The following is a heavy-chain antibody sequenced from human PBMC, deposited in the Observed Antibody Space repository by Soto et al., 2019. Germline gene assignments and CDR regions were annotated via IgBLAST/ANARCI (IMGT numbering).Heavy chain of an antibody. D-gene: IGHD2-2*01. CDR2: MNPNSGNT. J-gene: IGHJ6*03. CDR3: ARRALVPAADYYYMDV. Sequence: ASVKVSCKASGYGFTSYDINWVRQATGQGLEWMGWMNPNSGNTGYAQKFQGRVTMTRNTSISTAYMELSSLRSEDTAVYYCARRALVPAADYYYMDVWGKGTTVTVSS. CDR1: GYGFTSYD. V-gene: IGHV1-8*01.